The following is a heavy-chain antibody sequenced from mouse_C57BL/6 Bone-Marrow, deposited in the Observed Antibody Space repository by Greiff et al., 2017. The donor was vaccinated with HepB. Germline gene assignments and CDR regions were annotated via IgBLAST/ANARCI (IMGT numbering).Heavy chain of an antibody. D-gene: IGHD1-1*01. V-gene: IGHV10-1*01. CDR1: GFSFNTYA. J-gene: IGHJ3*01. CDR2: IRSKSNNYAT. Sequence: EVKLMESGGGLVQPKGSLKLSCAASGFSFNTYAMNWVRQAPGKGLEWVARIRSKSNNYATYYADSVKDRLTISRDDSESMLYLQMNNLKTEDTALYYCGSPYYYGSSPAWFAYWGQGTLVTVSA. CDR3: GSPYYYGSSPAWFAY.